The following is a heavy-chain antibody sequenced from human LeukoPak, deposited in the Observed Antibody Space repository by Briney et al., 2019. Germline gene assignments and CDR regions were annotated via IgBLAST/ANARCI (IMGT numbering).Heavy chain of an antibody. CDR3: AKEYSSSWYGGGDAFDI. CDR2: ISYDGSNK. J-gene: IGHJ3*02. CDR1: GFTVSSNY. V-gene: IGHV3-30*18. Sequence: PGGSLRLSCAASGFTVSSNYMTWVRQAPGKGLEWVAVISYDGSNKYYADSVKGRFTISRDNSKNTLYLQMNSLRAEDTAVYYCAKEYSSSWYGGGDAFDIWGQGTMVTVSS. D-gene: IGHD6-13*01.